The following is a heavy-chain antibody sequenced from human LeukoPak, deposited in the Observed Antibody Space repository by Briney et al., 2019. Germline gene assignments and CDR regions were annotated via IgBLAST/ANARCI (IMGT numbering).Heavy chain of an antibody. CDR1: GFTVSSNY. Sequence: PGGSLRLSCAASGFTVSSNYMSWVRQAPGKGLEWVSSISSSSSYIYYADSVKGRFTISRDNAKNSLYLQMNSLRAEDTAVYYCARRGYDRPFDPWGQGTLVTVSS. CDR2: ISSSSSYI. J-gene: IGHJ5*02. D-gene: IGHD3-22*01. CDR3: ARRGYDRPFDP. V-gene: IGHV3-21*01.